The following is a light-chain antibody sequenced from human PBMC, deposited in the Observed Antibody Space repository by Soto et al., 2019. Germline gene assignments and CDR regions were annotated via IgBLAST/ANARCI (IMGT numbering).Light chain of an antibody. CDR1: QDIRTE. J-gene: IGKJ1*01. CDR2: GAT. V-gene: IGKV1-6*01. Sequence: ALQMTQSPSSLSASVGDRVTITCRASQDIRTELGWYQQKPGKAPKLLIYGATTLQSGDPSRFSGSGSGTDFTLTISGLQPEDFAIYYCLQDYNYPRTFGQGTKVEVK. CDR3: LQDYNYPRT.